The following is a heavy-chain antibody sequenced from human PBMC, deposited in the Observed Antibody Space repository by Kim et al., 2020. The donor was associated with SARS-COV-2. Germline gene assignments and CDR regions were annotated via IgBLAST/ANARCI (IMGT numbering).Heavy chain of an antibody. D-gene: IGHD3-16*02. V-gene: IGHV3-23*01. CDR2: ISTTSRTT. J-gene: IGHJ6*02. CDR3: AKEGRYQASGSYLGYFDMDA. Sequence: GGSLRLSCAASGFTFSSYVMSWVRQAPGKGLEWVSSISTTSRTTYYADSMKGRFTISRDNAKNTLYLQMNSLRAEDTAVYHCAKEGRYQASGSYLGYFDMDAWGHGTTVTVSS. CDR1: GFTFSSYV.